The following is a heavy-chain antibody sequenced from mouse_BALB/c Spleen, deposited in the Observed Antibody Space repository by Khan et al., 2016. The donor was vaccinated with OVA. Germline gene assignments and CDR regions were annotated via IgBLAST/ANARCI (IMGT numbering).Heavy chain of an antibody. CDR1: GFSLTSYG. Sequence: QVQLQQSGPGLVAPSQSLSITCTVSGFSLTSYGVHWVRQPPGKGLEWLGLIWAGGSTNYNSALMSRMTINKDNSKSQVFFKMNSLQTDDTAMYYGAEDYGSSYEYFDVWGAGTTVTVSS. CDR3: AEDYGSSYEYFDV. CDR2: IWAGGST. D-gene: IGHD1-1*01. J-gene: IGHJ1*01. V-gene: IGHV2-9*02.